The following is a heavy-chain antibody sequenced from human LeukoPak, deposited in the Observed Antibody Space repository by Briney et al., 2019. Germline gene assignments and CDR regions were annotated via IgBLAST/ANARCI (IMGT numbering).Heavy chain of an antibody. Sequence: SETLSLTCTVSGGSISSYYWSWIRQPPGKGLEWIGYIYYSGSTNYNTSLKSRVTISVDTSKNQFSLKLSSVTAADTAVYYCARDRAVAGQPTQYYYYGMDVWGQGTTVTVSS. D-gene: IGHD6-19*01. V-gene: IGHV4-59*01. CDR2: IYYSGST. CDR1: GGSISSYY. J-gene: IGHJ6*02. CDR3: ARDRAVAGQPTQYYYYGMDV.